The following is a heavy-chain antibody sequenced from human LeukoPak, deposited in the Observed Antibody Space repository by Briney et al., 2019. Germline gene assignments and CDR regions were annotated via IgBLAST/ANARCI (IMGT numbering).Heavy chain of an antibody. Sequence: GGSLRLSCAASGFTFSGYWMHWVRQAPGKGLEWVSLIYSDGSTTNYADSVKGRFTISRDNAKNTLYLQMNSLRADDTAVYYCAREESGSKPLDYWGQGTLVTVSS. CDR2: IYSDGSTT. D-gene: IGHD1-26*01. CDR3: AREESGSKPLDY. J-gene: IGHJ4*02. CDR1: GFTFSGYW. V-gene: IGHV3-74*01.